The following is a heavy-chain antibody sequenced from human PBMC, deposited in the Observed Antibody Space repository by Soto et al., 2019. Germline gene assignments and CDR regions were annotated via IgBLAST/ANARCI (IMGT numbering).Heavy chain of an antibody. D-gene: IGHD5-18*01. CDR3: AKDQAALWSLGSDY. V-gene: IGHV3-23*01. CDR1: GFTFSSYA. CDR2: INNGGGTT. Sequence: GGSLRLSCAASGFTFSSYAMSWVRQAPGKGLEWVSVINNGGGTTYYADSVKGRFTISRDNSKNTLYLQMNSLRAEDTAVYYCAKDQAALWSLGSDYWGQGTLVTVSS. J-gene: IGHJ4*02.